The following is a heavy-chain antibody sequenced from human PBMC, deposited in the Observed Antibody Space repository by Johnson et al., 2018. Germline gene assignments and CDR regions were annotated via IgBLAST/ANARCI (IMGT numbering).Heavy chain of an antibody. D-gene: IGHD2-15*01. V-gene: IGHV3-30-3*01. Sequence: QVQLVQSGGGVVQXGRSLRLSCAASGFTFSSYAMHWVRQAPGKGLEWVAVISYDGSNKYYADSVTGRFTISRDNSKNTLYLQMNSLGAEDPAVYYCARALLPVGACDIWGQGTMVTVSS. CDR1: GFTFSSYA. J-gene: IGHJ3*02. CDR3: ARALLPVGACDI. CDR2: ISYDGSNK.